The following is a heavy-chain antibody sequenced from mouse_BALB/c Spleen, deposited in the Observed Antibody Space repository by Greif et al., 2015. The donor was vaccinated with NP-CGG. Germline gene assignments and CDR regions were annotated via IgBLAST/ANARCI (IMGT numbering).Heavy chain of an antibody. D-gene: IGHD2-1*01. V-gene: IGHV3-6*02. Sequence: EVQRVESGPGLVKPSQSLSLTCSVTGYSITSGYYWNWIRQLPGNKLEWMGYISYDGSNNYNPSLKNRISITRDTPKNQFFLKLNSVATEDTATYYCARDPYGNYLYYAMDYWGQGTSVTVSS. CDR2: ISYDGSN. J-gene: IGHJ4*01. CDR1: GYSITSGYY. CDR3: ARDPYGNYLYYAMDY.